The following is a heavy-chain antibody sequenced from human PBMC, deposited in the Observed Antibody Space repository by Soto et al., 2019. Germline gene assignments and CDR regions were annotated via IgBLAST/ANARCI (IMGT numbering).Heavy chain of an antibody. V-gene: IGHV3-15*07. CDR1: GFTFTNAW. CDR3: TTRYDFYYGLDV. J-gene: IGHJ6*02. Sequence: EVQLVESGGALIKPGGSLRLSCAASGFTFTNAWMNWVRQAPGKGLEWVGRVKSRGDGGTTDYPAPVKGRFTVSRDDSKNRFFLQMTSLKIEDTAVYYCTTRYDFYYGLDVWGQGTTVIVSS. CDR2: VKSRGDGGTT.